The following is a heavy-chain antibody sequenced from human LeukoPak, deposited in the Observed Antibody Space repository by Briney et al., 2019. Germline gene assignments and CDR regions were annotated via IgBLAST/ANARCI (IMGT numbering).Heavy chain of an antibody. V-gene: IGHV3-74*01. J-gene: IGHJ3*02. Sequence: GGSLRLSCAASGFTFSSYWMHWVRQAPGQGLVWVSRINSDGSSTSYADSVKGRFTISRDNAKNTLYLQMNSLRAEDTAVYYCARDPDYDDYGATGAFDIWGQGTMVTVSS. CDR3: ARDPDYDDYGATGAFDI. D-gene: IGHD4-17*01. CDR2: INSDGSST. CDR1: GFTFSSYW.